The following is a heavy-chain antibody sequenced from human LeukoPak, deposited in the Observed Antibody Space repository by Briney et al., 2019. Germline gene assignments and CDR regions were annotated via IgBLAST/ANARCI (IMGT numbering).Heavy chain of an antibody. CDR1: EFSFSSYA. D-gene: IGHD3-22*01. J-gene: IGHJ6*03. CDR3: ARDRIVVVMNYYMDV. CDR2: ISYDGSNK. V-gene: IGHV3-30*04. Sequence: GRSLRLSCAASEFSFSSYALHWVRQAPGKGLERVAVISYDGSNKYYADSVKGRFTISRDNSKNTLYLQMNSLRDEDTAVYYCARDRIVVVMNYYMDVWGKGTTVTVSS.